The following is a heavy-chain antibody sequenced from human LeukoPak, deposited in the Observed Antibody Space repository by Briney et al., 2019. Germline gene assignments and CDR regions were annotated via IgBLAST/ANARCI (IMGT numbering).Heavy chain of an antibody. CDR2: INHSGST. J-gene: IGHJ4*02. Sequence: ASETLSLTRAVYGGSFSGYYWSWIRQPPGKGLEWIGEINHSGSTNYNPSLKSRVTISVDTSKNQFSLKLSSVTAADTAVYYCANTEKLLWWEFDYWGQGTLVTVSS. CDR1: GGSFSGYY. V-gene: IGHV4-34*01. CDR3: ANTEKLLWWEFDY. D-gene: IGHD2-2*01.